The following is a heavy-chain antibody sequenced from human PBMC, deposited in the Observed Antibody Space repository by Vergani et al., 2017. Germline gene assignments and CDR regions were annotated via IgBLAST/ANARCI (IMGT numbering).Heavy chain of an antibody. CDR3: ARGPVGTMVRGVFDY. J-gene: IGHJ4*02. CDR2: INHSGST. CDR1: GGSFSGYY. V-gene: IGHV4-34*01. Sequence: QVQLQQWGAGLLKPSETLSLTCAVYGGSFSGYYWSWIRQPPGKGLECIGEINHSGSTNYNPSLKSRVTISVDTSKNQFSLKLSSVTAADTAVYYCARGPVGTMVRGVFDYWGQGTLVTVSS. D-gene: IGHD3-10*01.